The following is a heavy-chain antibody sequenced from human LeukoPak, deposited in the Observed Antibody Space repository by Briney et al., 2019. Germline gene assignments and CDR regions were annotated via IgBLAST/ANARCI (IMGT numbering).Heavy chain of an antibody. Sequence: SETLSLTCTVSGGSLSSYYWSWIRQPPGKGLEWIGYIYYSGSTNYNPSLKSRVTISVDTSKNQFSLKLSSVTAADTAVYYCARDVLMGCSGASCYETGGYYYYYGMDVWGQGTTVTVSS. J-gene: IGHJ6*02. D-gene: IGHD2-15*01. V-gene: IGHV4-59*01. CDR2: IYYSGST. CDR1: GGSLSSYY. CDR3: ARDVLMGCSGASCYETGGYYYYYGMDV.